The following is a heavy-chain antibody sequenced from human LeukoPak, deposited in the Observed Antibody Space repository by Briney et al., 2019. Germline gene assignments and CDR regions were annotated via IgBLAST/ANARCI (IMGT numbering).Heavy chain of an antibody. CDR1: SGSISGYY. CDR3: CRSPSTLNWFDP. D-gene: IGHD2-2*01. J-gene: IGHJ5*02. Sequence: SETLSLTCTVSSGSISGYYWSWIRQPPGPGLEWIGYSYYCGSASYNHSLIRQVTISVDPSTTKYSLTLSLVSAAAAAVSYYCRSPSTLNWFDPSGQGCQVTDS. CDR2: SYYCGSA. V-gene: IGHV4-59*08.